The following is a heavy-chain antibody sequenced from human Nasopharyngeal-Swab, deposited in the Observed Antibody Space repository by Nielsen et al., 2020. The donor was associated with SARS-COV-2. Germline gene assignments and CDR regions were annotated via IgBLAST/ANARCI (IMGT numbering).Heavy chain of an antibody. V-gene: IGHV4-59*01. CDR3: ARDNTYCGGDCYGMDV. J-gene: IGHJ6*02. CDR1: GGSISSYY. D-gene: IGHD2-21*01. CDR2: IYYSGST. Sequence: SETLSLTCTVSGGSISSYYWSWIRQPPGKGLEWIGYIYYSGSTNYNPSLKSRVTISVDTSKNQFSLKLSSVTAADTAVYYCARDNTYCGGDCYGMDVWGQGTTVTVPS.